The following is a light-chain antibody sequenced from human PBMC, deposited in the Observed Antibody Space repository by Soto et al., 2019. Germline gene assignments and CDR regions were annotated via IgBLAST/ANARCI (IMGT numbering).Light chain of an antibody. CDR1: SSDFGGYNY. J-gene: IGLJ1*01. V-gene: IGLV2-11*01. CDR3: CSYAGTFYV. Sequence: QSVLTQPRSVSGSPGQSVTISCTGTSSDFGGYNYVSWYQHHPGEAPKLMIYDVSERPSGVPDRFSGSKSGNTASLTISGLPAEDEADYSCCSYAGTFYVFGTGTKLTVL. CDR2: DVS.